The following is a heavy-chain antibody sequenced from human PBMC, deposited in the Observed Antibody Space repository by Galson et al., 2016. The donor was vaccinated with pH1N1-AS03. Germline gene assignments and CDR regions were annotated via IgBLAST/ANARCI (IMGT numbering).Heavy chain of an antibody. V-gene: IGHV3-23*01. CDR3: AKAGDIVVVPAAIGYYGMDV. CDR2: ISGSDGST. J-gene: IGHJ6*02. Sequence: SLRLSCAASGFPFSGYWMTWVRQAAGKGLEWVSTISGSDGSTYYVDSVKGRFTISRDNSTNALYLQMNSLRAEDTAVYYCAKAGDIVVVPAAIGYYGMDVWGQGTTVTVSS. D-gene: IGHD2-2*01. CDR1: GFPFSGYW.